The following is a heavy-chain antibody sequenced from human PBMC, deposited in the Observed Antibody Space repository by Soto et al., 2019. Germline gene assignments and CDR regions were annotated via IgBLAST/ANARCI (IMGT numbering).Heavy chain of an antibody. Sequence: GGSLRLSCAASGFTFSTYGMHWVRQAPGKGLEWVALVWFDGSDKYSSDSVKGRFTISRDNSKNTLYLQMNSLRAEDTAVYYCARLYCSASSCYSVGGFDIWGKGTMVTVS. CDR1: GFTFSTYG. CDR3: ARLYCSASSCYSVGGFDI. J-gene: IGHJ3*02. V-gene: IGHV3-33*01. D-gene: IGHD2-15*01. CDR2: VWFDGSDK.